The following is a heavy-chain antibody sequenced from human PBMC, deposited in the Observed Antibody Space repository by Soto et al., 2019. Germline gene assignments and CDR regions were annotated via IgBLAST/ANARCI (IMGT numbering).Heavy chain of an antibody. CDR1: GGSISSSSYY. Sequence: PSGTLSLTCTVSGGSISSSSYYWGWIRQPPGKGLEWIGSIYYSGSTYYNPSLKSRVTISVDTSKNQFSLKLSSVTAADTAVYYCARHHKGPVIRDGSGSYYRTYYYYYGLDVWGQGTTVTVSS. CDR2: IYYSGST. J-gene: IGHJ6*02. CDR3: ARHHKGPVIRDGSGSYYRTYYYYYGLDV. D-gene: IGHD3-10*01. V-gene: IGHV4-39*01.